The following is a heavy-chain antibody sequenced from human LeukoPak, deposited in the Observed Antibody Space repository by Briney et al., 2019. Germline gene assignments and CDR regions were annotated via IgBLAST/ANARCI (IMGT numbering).Heavy chain of an antibody. D-gene: IGHD4-17*01. V-gene: IGHV3-74*01. CDR3: ARASTTVPNLLDH. CDR1: GFTFSTYW. J-gene: IGHJ4*02. Sequence: GGSLRLSCAASGFTFSTYWMHWVRQAPGKGLVWVARNKGDGSSTIYADSVKGRFTISRDNSKNTLYLQTSSLRAEDTAVYYCARASTTVPNLLDHWGRGTLVTVSS. CDR2: NKGDGSST.